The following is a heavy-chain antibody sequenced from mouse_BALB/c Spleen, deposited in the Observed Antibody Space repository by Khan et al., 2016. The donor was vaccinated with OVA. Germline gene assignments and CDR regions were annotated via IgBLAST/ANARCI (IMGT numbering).Heavy chain of an antibody. V-gene: IGHV14-4*02. CDR1: GFNIKDYY. J-gene: IGHJ3*01. Sequence: EVQLQESGAELVRSGASVKLSCTASGFNIKDYYMHWVKQRPEQGLEWIGWIDPENGDTEYAPKFQGKATMTADTSSNTAYLQLSSLTSEDTAVYYWKLIRPAWFAYGGQGTLVTVSA. D-gene: IGHD1-1*01. CDR2: IDPENGDT. CDR3: KLIRPAWFAY.